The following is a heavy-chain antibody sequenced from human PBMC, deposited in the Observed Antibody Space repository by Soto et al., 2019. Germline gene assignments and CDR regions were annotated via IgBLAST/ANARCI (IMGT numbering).Heavy chain of an antibody. D-gene: IGHD5-18*01. CDR2: ISAYNGNT. CDR3: ARYSSMVTATTVFDD. Sequence: GASVKASCKASGYTFTSYVISWVRQAPGQGLEWMGWISAYNGNTNYAQKLQGRVTMTTDTSTSTAYMELRSLRSDDTAVYYCARYSSMVTATTVFDDWGQGTLVTVSS. J-gene: IGHJ4*02. CDR1: GYTFTSYV. V-gene: IGHV1-18*01.